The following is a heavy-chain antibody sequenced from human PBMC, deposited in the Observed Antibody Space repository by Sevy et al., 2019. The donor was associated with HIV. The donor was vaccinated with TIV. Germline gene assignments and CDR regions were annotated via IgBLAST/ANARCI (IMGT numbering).Heavy chain of an antibody. V-gene: IGHV3-48*02. CDR3: AGDLPGHWFDP. J-gene: IGHJ5*02. CDR2: ISSSSSTI. CDR1: GFTFSSYS. Sequence: GGSLRLSCAASGFTFSSYSMNWVRQAPGKGLEWVSYISSSSSTIYYADSVKGRFTISRDNAKNSLYLRMNSLRDEDTAVYYCAGDLPGHWFDPWGQGTLVTVSS.